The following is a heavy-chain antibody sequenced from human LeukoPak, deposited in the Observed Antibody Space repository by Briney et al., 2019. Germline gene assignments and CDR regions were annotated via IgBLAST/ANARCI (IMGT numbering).Heavy chain of an antibody. J-gene: IGHJ1*01. CDR2: ITGSGATK. V-gene: IGHV3-23*01. CDR3: AKEPAFCGGDCYSLLDS. CDR1: GFTFSTYA. D-gene: IGHD2-21*02. Sequence: GESLRLSCAASGFTFSTYAMAWVRQAPGKGLEWVSVITGSGATKYYADSVKGRFTISRDNYKNTLFLQMNSLRGEDTAIYYCAKEPAFCGGDCYSLLDSWGQGTLVTVSS.